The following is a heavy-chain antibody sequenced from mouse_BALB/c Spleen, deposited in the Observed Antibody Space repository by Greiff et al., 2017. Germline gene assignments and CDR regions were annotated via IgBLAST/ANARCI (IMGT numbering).Heavy chain of an antibody. V-gene: IGHV1-14*01. D-gene: IGHD2-3*01. CDR1: GYTFTSYV. CDR3: AREGDGYYVAMDY. J-gene: IGHJ4*01. CDR2: INPYNDGT. Sequence: LMESGPELVKPGASVKMSCKASGYTFTSYVMHWVKQKPGQGLEWIGYINPYNDGTKYNEKFKGKATLTSDKSSSTAYMELSSLTSEDSAVYYCAREGDGYYVAMDYWGQGTSVTVSS.